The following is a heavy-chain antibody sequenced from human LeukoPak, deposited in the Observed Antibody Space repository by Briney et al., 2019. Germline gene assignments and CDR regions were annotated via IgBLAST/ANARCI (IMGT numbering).Heavy chain of an antibody. Sequence: SETLSLTCAVYGGSFSGYYCSWIRQPPGKGLEWIGEINHSGSTNYNPSLKSRVTISVDTSKNQFSLKLSSVTAADTAVYYCARGPVVVAATPYYFDYWRQGTLVTVSS. CDR2: INHSGST. CDR1: GGSFSGYY. D-gene: IGHD2-15*01. V-gene: IGHV4-34*01. J-gene: IGHJ4*02. CDR3: ARGPVVVAATPYYFDY.